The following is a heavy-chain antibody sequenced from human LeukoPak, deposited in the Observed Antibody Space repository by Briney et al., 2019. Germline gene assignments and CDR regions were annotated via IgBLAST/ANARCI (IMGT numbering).Heavy chain of an antibody. CDR2: IYFSGST. V-gene: IGHV4-59*01. J-gene: IGHJ4*02. D-gene: IGHD6-19*01. Sequence: SQTLSLTCTVSGGSISPYYWSWIRQPPGKGLEWIGYIYFSGSTNYSPSLKSRVTMLLDTSKNQFSLKLSSVTAADTAVYYCARGYSSGWYYDYWGQGTLVTVSS. CDR3: ARGYSSGWYYDY. CDR1: GGSISPYY.